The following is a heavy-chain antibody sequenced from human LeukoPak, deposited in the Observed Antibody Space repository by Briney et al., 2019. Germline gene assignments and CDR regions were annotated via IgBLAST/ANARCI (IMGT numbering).Heavy chain of an antibody. V-gene: IGHV4-31*03. CDR3: ARDLTEAYCGGDCWHWYFDL. Sequence: SETLSLTCTVSGGSISSGGYYWSWIRQHPGKGLEWIGYIYYSGSTYYNPSLKSRVTMSVDTSKNQFSLKLSSVTAADTAVYYCARDLTEAYCGGDCWHWYFDLWGRGTLVTVSS. CDR2: IYYSGST. CDR1: GGSISSGGYY. D-gene: IGHD2-21*01. J-gene: IGHJ2*01.